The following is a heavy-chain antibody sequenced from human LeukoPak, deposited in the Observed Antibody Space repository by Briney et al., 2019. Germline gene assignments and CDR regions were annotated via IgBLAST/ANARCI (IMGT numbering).Heavy chain of an antibody. D-gene: IGHD2-8*02. CDR3: THYWGYGFDY. CDR1: GYTLTELS. J-gene: IGHJ4*02. CDR2: FDPEDGET. Sequence: ASVKVSCKVSGYTLTELSMHWVRQAPGKGPEWMGGFDPEDGETIYAQKFQGRVTMTEDTSTDTAYMELSSLRSEDTAVYYCTHYWGYGFDYWGQGTLVTVSS. V-gene: IGHV1-24*01.